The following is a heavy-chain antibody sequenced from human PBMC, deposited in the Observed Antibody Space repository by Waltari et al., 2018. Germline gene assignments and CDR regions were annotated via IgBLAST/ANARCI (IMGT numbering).Heavy chain of an antibody. CDR3: ARGMRGYCSSTSCYTGYYYYMDV. CDR1: GGSFSGYY. J-gene: IGHJ6*03. Sequence: QVQLQQWGAGLLKPSETLSLTCAVYGGSFSGYYWTWISQPPGTGLEWFGEINHSGSTNYNPSLKSRVTISVDTSKNQFSLKLSSVTAADTAVYYCARGMRGYCSSTSCYTGYYYYMDVWGKGTTVTISS. D-gene: IGHD2-2*02. V-gene: IGHV4-34*01. CDR2: INHSGST.